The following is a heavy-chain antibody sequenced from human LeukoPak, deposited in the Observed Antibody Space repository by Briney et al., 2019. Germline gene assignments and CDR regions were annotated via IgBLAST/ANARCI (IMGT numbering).Heavy chain of an antibody. CDR2: INPHSGGT. CDR3: AREGWELLRAFDI. V-gene: IGHV1-2*02. CDR1: GYTFTAHY. J-gene: IGHJ3*02. D-gene: IGHD1-26*01. Sequence: ASVKVSCKASGYTFTAHYIHWVRQAPGQGLAWMGWINPHSGGTNYAQKFQGRVTMTRDTSISVVYMELNSLRSDDTAVYYCAREGWELLRAFDIWGQGTMVTVSS.